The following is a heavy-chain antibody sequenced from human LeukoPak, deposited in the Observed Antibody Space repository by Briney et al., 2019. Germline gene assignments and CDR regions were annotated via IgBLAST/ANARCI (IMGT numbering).Heavy chain of an antibody. CDR3: AKNRDSSDYPRDFDF. CDR2: IRHDGIYQ. D-gene: IGHD3-22*01. Sequence: GGSLRLSCAAFGFTFSSYGMHWVRQTQGKGLVWVAFIRHDGIYQQYADSVKGRFTVSRDNSKDMVYLQMNSLRTEDTAVYYCAKNRDSSDYPRDFDFWGQGTLVTVSS. V-gene: IGHV3-30*02. J-gene: IGHJ4*02. CDR1: GFTFSSYG.